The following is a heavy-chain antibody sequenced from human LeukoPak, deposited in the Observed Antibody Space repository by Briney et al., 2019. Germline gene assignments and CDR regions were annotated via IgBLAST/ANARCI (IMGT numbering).Heavy chain of an antibody. CDR1: GYIFTSYW. V-gene: IGHV5-51*01. CDR3: ARRSSGEDYYYGMDV. Sequence: GESLKISGKGSGYIFTSYWIGWVRQLPGKGLEWMGIIYPGDSETRYSPSFQGQVTISADKSISTAYLQWSSLKASDTAMYYCARRSSGEDYYYGMDVWGQGTTVTVSS. D-gene: IGHD6-19*01. CDR2: IYPGDSET. J-gene: IGHJ6*02.